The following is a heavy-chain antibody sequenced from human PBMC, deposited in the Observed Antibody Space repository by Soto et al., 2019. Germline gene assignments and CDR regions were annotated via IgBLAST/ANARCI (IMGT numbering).Heavy chain of an antibody. Sequence: QLQLQESGPGLVKPSETLSLTCTVSGGSISSSSYYWGWILQPPGKGLEWIGSIYYSGSTYYNPSLKSRVTISVDTSKNQFSLKLSSVTAADTAVYYCARRERGYDILTGYFDYWGQGTLVTVSS. D-gene: IGHD3-9*01. CDR3: ARRERGYDILTGYFDY. CDR1: GGSISSSSYY. J-gene: IGHJ4*02. CDR2: IYYSGST. V-gene: IGHV4-39*01.